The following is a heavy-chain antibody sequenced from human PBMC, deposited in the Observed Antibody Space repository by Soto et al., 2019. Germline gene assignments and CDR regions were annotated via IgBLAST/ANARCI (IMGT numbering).Heavy chain of an antibody. CDR3: ARDRTDTAMIIIDF. Sequence: GGSLRLSCAASGFTFSNYAMYWVRQGPGKGLEWVAAIWYDGSNQYYAGSVKGRFTISRDKPKNTLYLQMSSLRVEDTGVYYCARDRTDTAMIIIDFWGHGTLVTVSS. V-gene: IGHV3-33*01. CDR1: GFTFSNYA. CDR2: IWYDGSNQ. D-gene: IGHD5-18*01. J-gene: IGHJ4*01.